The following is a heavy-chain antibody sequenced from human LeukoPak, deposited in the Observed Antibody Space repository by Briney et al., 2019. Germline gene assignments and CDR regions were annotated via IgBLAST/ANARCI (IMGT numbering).Heavy chain of an antibody. CDR3: ARYVDTAMGSYYYYYMDV. V-gene: IGHV1-46*01. CDR1: GYTFTNYY. Sequence: ASVKVSCKASGYTFTNYYMVWVRQAPGQGLEWMGIINPSSGTTNYAQKLQGRVTMTTDTSTSTAYMELRSLRSDDTAVYYCARYVDTAMGSYYYYYMDVWGKGTTVTVSS. D-gene: IGHD5-18*01. J-gene: IGHJ6*03. CDR2: INPSSGTT.